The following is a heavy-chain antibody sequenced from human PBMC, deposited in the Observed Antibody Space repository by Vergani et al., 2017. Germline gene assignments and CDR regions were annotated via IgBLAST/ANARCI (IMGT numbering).Heavy chain of an antibody. CDR3: ARVFGTAEGNYGMDV. Sequence: EVQLVESGGRLVQPGGSLRLSCVGSGFIFSDYSMKWVRQAPGKGLEWLSYIGGSGTTKYYAKSVRGRFLISRDNDKNSLFLEMNNLRDDNTALYCCARVFGTAEGNYGMDVWGQGTTVTVSS. J-gene: IGHJ6*02. CDR1: GFIFSDYS. V-gene: IGHV3-48*02. CDR2: IGGSGTTK. D-gene: IGHD3-3*01.